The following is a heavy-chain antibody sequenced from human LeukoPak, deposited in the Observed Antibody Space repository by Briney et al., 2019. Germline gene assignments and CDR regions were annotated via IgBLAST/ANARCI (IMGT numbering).Heavy chain of an antibody. Sequence: GGSLRLSCAASGFSFRTYSMNWVRQAPGGGLEWVSSISPTSGTIYQADSVKGRSTVSRDNAKNSVFLQMDSLRAEDEAVYYCTRDAGQFVDHDVFDFWGQGTMVTVSS. J-gene: IGHJ3*01. CDR1: GFSFRTYS. CDR3: TRDAGQFVDHDVFDF. CDR2: ISPTSGTI. D-gene: IGHD3-10*01. V-gene: IGHV3-21*01.